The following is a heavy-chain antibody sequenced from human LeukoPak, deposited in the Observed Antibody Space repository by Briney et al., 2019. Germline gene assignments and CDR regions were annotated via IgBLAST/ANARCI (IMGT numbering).Heavy chain of an antibody. J-gene: IGHJ5*02. V-gene: IGHV4-34*01. CDR3: ARDSSGLWTDNWFDP. Sequence: SETLSLTCAVYGGSFSGYYWSWIRQPPGKGLEWLGEINHSGSTNYNPSLKSRVTISVDTSKNQFSLKLSSVTAADTAVYYCARDSSGLWTDNWFDPWGQGTLVTVSS. CDR2: INHSGST. CDR1: GGSFSGYY. D-gene: IGHD3/OR15-3a*01.